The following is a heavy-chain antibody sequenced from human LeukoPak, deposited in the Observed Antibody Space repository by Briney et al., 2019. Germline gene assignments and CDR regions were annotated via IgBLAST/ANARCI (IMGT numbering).Heavy chain of an antibody. D-gene: IGHD3-22*01. Sequence: GESLKISCKGSGYSFTSYWIGWVRQMPGKGLEWMGIIYPGESDTRYSPSFQGQVTISADKSISTAYLQWSSLKASDTAMYYCARLFGTVGYYYDSSGLREDHDAFDIWGQGTMVTVSS. CDR2: IYPGESDT. V-gene: IGHV5-51*01. CDR1: GYSFTSYW. CDR3: ARLFGTVGYYYDSSGLREDHDAFDI. J-gene: IGHJ3*02.